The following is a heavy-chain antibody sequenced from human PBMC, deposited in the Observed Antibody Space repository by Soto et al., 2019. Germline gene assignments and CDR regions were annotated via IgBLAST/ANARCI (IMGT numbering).Heavy chain of an antibody. V-gene: IGHV3-21*01. CDR1: GFTFSSYS. Sequence: GGSLRLSCAVSGFTFSSYSMNWVRQAPGKGLEWVSSISSSSSYIYYADSVKGRFTISRDNAKNSLYLQMNSLRAEDTAVYYCARDVAAGFDYWGQGTLVTVSS. CDR2: ISSSSSYI. D-gene: IGHD6-13*01. CDR3: ARDVAAGFDY. J-gene: IGHJ4*02.